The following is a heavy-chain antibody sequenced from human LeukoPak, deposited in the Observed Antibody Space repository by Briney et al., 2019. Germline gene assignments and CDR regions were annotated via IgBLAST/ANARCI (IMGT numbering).Heavy chain of an antibody. J-gene: IGHJ5*02. CDR3: ARNLQLWFIWFDH. CDR2: IKQDGSEK. Sequence: GGSLRLSCAASGFTFSSYWMSWVRQAPGKGLEWVANIKQDGSEKSYVDSVKGRFTISRDNAKNSLYLQMNSLRAEDTAVYYCARNLQLWFIWFDHWGQGTLVTVSS. D-gene: IGHD5-18*01. CDR1: GFTFSSYW. V-gene: IGHV3-7*01.